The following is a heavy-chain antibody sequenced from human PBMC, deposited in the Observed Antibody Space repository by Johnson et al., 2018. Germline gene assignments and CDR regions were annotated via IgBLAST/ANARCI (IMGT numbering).Heavy chain of an antibody. CDR1: GFTFSSYS. CDR3: ARDGSPLQGTRWANYYYYYRDV. D-gene: IGHD1-1*01. CDR2: LSSSSSYI. J-gene: IGHJ6*03. Sequence: VQLVQSGGGLVKPGGSLRLSCAASGFTFSSYSMNWVRQAPGKGLEWVSYLSSSSSYIYYADSVKGRFTISRDNAKNSLYLQMNSLRAEDTAVDYCARDGSPLQGTRWANYYYYYRDVWGKGTTVTVSS. V-gene: IGHV3-21*01.